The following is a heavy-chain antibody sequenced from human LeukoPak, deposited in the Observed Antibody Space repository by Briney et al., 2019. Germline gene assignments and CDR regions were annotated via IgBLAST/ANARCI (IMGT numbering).Heavy chain of an antibody. J-gene: IGHJ3*02. CDR3: ARGGLDYGYGAFDI. V-gene: IGHV3-33*08. Sequence: GGSLRLSCAASGFTFSNYAMHWVRQAPGKGLEWVAVIWYDGSNKYYADSVKGRFTISRDNSKNTLYLQMNSLRAEDTAVYCCARGGLDYGYGAFDIWGQGTMVTVSS. CDR2: IWYDGSNK. D-gene: IGHD5-18*01. CDR1: GFTFSNYA.